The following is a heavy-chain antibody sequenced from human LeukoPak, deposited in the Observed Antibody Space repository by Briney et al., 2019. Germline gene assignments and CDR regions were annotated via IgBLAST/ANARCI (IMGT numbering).Heavy chain of an antibody. CDR2: IYTSGST. CDR3: ARPAARGFDAFDI. J-gene: IGHJ3*02. CDR1: GGSISSGSYY. Sequence: SQTLSLTCTVSGGSISSGSYYWSWIRQPAGKGLEWIGRIYTSGSTNYNPSLKSRVTISVDTSKNQLSLKLSSVTAADTAVYYCARPAARGFDAFDIWGQGTMVTVSS. D-gene: IGHD2-2*01. V-gene: IGHV4-61*02.